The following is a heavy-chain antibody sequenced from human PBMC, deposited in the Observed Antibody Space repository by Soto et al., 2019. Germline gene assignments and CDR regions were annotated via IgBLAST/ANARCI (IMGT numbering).Heavy chain of an antibody. D-gene: IGHD1-26*01. CDR3: ARREDRYYFDY. CDR2: ISSSSSYI. CDR1: GFTFSSYS. Sequence: EVQLVESGGGLVKPGGSLRLSCAASGFTFSSYSMNWVRQAPGKGLEWVSSISSSSSYIYYADSVKGRFTISRDNAKNSLYLQMNSLRAEDTAVYYCARREDRYYFDYWGQGTLVTVSS. J-gene: IGHJ4*02. V-gene: IGHV3-21*01.